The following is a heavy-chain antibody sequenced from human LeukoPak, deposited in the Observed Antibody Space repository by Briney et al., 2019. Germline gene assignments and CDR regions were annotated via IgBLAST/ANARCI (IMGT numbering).Heavy chain of an antibody. CDR2: IYYSGST. D-gene: IGHD3-9*01. CDR3: ARKVNVLRYSQNWFHP. J-gene: IGHJ5*02. CDR1: GGSISSSSYY. V-gene: IGHV4-39*01. Sequence: PSETLSLTCTVSGGSISSSSYYWGWIRQPPGKGLEWIGSIYYSGSTYYNPSLKSRVTISVDTSKNQFSLKLSSVTAADTAVYYCARKVNVLRYSQNWFHPWGQGTLVTVSS.